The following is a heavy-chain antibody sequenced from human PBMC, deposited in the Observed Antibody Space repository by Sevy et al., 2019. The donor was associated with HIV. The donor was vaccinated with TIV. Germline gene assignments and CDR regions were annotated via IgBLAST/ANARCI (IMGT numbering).Heavy chain of an antibody. V-gene: IGHV3-30*02. CDR1: GFTFSNFG. CDR2: IRYDGTDK. J-gene: IGHJ4*02. CDR3: AKDLAGPGRRYFDY. D-gene: IGHD6-13*01. Sequence: GGSLRLSCTASGFTFSNFGMHWVRQLPGKGLEWVTFIRYDGTDKYYAASVKGRFTISRDDSKNTLYLQMDSLRAEDKAIYYCAKDLAGPGRRYFDYWGQGTLVTVSS.